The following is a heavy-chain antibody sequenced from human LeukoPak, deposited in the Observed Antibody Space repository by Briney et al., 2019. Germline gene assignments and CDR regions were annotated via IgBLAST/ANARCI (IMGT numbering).Heavy chain of an antibody. Sequence: GGSLRLSCAAAGFTFSSYAMHWVRQAPGKGLEWVAAISYDGSTKYYADSVKGRFTISRDNSKNTLYLQMNSLRAEDTAVYYCVREGVPENAFDIWGQGTMVTVSS. CDR3: VREGVPENAFDI. CDR2: ISYDGSTK. D-gene: IGHD1-1*01. CDR1: GFTFSSYA. V-gene: IGHV3-30-3*01. J-gene: IGHJ3*02.